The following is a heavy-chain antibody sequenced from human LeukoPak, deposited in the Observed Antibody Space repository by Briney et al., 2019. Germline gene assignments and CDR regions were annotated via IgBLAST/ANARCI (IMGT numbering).Heavy chain of an antibody. CDR2: IGTAGDT. V-gene: IGHV3-13*01. Sequence: HPGGSLRLSCAASGFTFSSYDMHWVRQPTGKGLEWVSAIGTAGDTYYSHSVKGRFTISRENAKNSLYLQMNSLRAGDTAVYYCARDRGRYYMDVWGKGTTVTISS. D-gene: IGHD6-25*01. CDR1: GFTFSSYD. CDR3: ARDRGRYYMDV. J-gene: IGHJ6*03.